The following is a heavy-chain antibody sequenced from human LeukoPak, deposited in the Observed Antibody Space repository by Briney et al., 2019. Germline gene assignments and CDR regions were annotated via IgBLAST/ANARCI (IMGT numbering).Heavy chain of an antibody. CDR3: AKGLNYYYYGMDV. J-gene: IGHJ6*02. V-gene: IGHV3-43*01. Sequence: GGSLRLSCAASGFTFDDYTMHWVRQAPGKGLEWVSLISWDGGSTYYAASVKGRFTISRDNSKNSLYLQMNSLRTEDTALYYCAKGLNYYYYGMDVWGQGTTVTVSS. CDR2: ISWDGGST. CDR1: GFTFDDYT.